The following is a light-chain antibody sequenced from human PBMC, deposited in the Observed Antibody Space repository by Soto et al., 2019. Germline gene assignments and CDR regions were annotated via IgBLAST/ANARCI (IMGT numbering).Light chain of an antibody. CDR2: EVN. Sequence: YAVAQPPSASGSTGQSVAISWTGTGSVVGGYNYVSWYQQHPGKAPKLMIYEVNKRPSGVPDRFSGSKSGNTASLTVSGLQAEDEADYYCSSYAGSSNVFGTGTKVTVL. J-gene: IGLJ1*01. CDR3: SSYAGSSNV. CDR1: GSVVGGYNY. V-gene: IGLV2-8*01.